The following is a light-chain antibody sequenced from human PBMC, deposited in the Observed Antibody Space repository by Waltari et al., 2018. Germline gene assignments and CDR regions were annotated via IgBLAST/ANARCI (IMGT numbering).Light chain of an antibody. Sequence: QSALTQPASVSGSPGQSITISCTGTSSDVGGYNYVSWYQQHPGKAPKLMIYDVNNRPSGVSNRFSGSKSGNTASLTISGLQAEDEAEYYCSSFTSSSTWVFGGGTKLTVL. J-gene: IGLJ3*02. CDR3: SSFTSSSTWV. CDR2: DVN. V-gene: IGLV2-14*03. CDR1: SSDVGGYNY.